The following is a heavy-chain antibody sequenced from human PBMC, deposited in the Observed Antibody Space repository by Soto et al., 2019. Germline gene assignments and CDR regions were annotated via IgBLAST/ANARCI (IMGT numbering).Heavy chain of an antibody. V-gene: IGHV1-3*01. J-gene: IGHJ6*02. CDR2: INAGNGNT. CDR1: GCTFTSYA. CDR3: ARDHWNYATYYGMDV. D-gene: IGHD1-7*01. Sequence: ASVKVSCKASGCTFTSYAMHWVRQAPGQRLEWMGWINAGNGNTKYSQKFQGRVTITRDTSASTAYMELSSLRSEDTAVYYCARDHWNYATYYGMDVWGQGTTVTVSS.